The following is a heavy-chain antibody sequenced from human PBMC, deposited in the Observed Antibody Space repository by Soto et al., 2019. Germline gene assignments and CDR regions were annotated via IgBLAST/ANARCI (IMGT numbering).Heavy chain of an antibody. CDR1: GYTFTSYG. CDR2: INAYNGNT. Sequence: ASVKVSCKASGYTFTSYGISWVRQAPGQGLEWMGWINAYNGNTNYAQKLQGRVTITRDTSASTAYMELSSLRSEDTAVYYCARDHPSSSWYWYFDLWGRGTLVTVSS. D-gene: IGHD6-13*01. CDR3: ARDHPSSSWYWYFDL. J-gene: IGHJ2*01. V-gene: IGHV1-18*01.